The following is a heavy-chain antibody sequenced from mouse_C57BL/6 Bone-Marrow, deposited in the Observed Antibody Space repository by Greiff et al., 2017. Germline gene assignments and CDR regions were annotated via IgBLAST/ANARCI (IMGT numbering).Heavy chain of an antibody. J-gene: IGHJ2*01. CDR2: IYPSDSET. V-gene: IGHV1-61*01. Sequence: QVQLQQPGAELVRPGSSVTLSCKASGYTFTSYWMAWVKQRPGQGLEWIGNIYPSDSETHYNQKFKDKATLTVDKSSSTAYLQLSSLTSEDSAVYYCARSGTGPYVDYRGQGTTRTVSS. CDR1: GYTFTSYW. CDR3: ARSGTGPYVDY. D-gene: IGHD4-1*01.